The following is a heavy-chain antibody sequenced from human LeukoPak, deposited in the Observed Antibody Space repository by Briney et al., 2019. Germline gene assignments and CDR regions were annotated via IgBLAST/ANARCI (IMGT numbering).Heavy chain of an antibody. CDR2: IYYSGST. Sequence: PSQTLSLTCTVSGGSISSGDYYWSWIRQPPGKGLEWIGYIYYSGSTYYNPSLKSRVTISVDTSKNQFSLKLSSVTAADTAVYYCARDHGGYCSSTSCYAGGENAFDIWGQGTMVTVSS. V-gene: IGHV4-30-4*01. D-gene: IGHD2-2*01. CDR3: ARDHGGYCSSTSCYAGGENAFDI. CDR1: GGSISSGDYY. J-gene: IGHJ3*02.